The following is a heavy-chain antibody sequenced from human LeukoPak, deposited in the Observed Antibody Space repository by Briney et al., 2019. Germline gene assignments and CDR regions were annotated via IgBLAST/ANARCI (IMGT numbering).Heavy chain of an antibody. V-gene: IGHV3-53*01. CDR2: IYSGATT. J-gene: IGHJ2*01. CDR3: ARVGDHFHWNLDL. Sequence: GGSLRLSRAASGFTVSTYYMNWVRQAPGKGLEWVSIIYSGATTYYADSVKGRFTISRDTSKNTVSLQMNSLRAEDTAVYFCARVGDHFHWNLDLWGRGTLVTV. D-gene: IGHD3-3*02. CDR1: GFTVSTYY.